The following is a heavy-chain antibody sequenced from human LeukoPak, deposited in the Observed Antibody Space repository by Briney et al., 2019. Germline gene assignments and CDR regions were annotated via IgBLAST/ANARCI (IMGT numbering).Heavy chain of an antibody. D-gene: IGHD3-9*01. CDR1: GGSFSGYY. CDR3: ARVQILTGYYPYYYDYGMDV. Sequence: PSETLSPTCAVYGGSFSGYYWSWIRQPPGKGLEWIGEINHSGSTNYNPSLKSRVTISVDTSKNQFSLKLSSVTAADTAVYYCARVQILTGYYPYYYDYGMDVWGQGTTVTVSS. V-gene: IGHV4-34*01. J-gene: IGHJ6*02. CDR2: INHSGST.